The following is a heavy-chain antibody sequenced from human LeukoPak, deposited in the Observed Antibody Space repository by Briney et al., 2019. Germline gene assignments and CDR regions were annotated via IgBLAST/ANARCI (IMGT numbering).Heavy chain of an antibody. D-gene: IGHD2-21*02. CDR2: ISYDGSNK. CDR3: ARGKVVTATVDY. V-gene: IGHV3-30*03. CDR1: GFTFSSYG. J-gene: IGHJ4*02. Sequence: GGSLRLSCAASGFTFSSYGMHWVRQAPGKGLEWVAVISYDGSNKYYADSVKGRFTISRDNSKNTLYLQMNSLRAEDTAVYYCARGKVVTATVDYWGQGTLVTVSS.